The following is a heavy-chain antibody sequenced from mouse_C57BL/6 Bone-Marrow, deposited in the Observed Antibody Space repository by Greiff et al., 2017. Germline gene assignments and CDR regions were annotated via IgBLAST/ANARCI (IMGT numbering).Heavy chain of an antibody. D-gene: IGHD1-1*01. CDR3: ARLTTVVATRGDYLDY. V-gene: IGHV1-64*01. CDR2: IHPNSGST. CDR1: GYTFTSYW. J-gene: IGHJ2*01. Sequence: QVQLQQPGAELVKPGASVKLSCKASGYTFTSYWMHWVKQRPGQGLEWIGMIHPNSGSTNYNEKFKSKATLTVDKSSSTAYMQLSSLTSEDSAVYYCARLTTVVATRGDYLDYWGQGTTLTVSS.